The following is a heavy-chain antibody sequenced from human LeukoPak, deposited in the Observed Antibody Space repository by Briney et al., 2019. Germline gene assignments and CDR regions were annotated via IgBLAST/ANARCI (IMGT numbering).Heavy chain of an antibody. Sequence: GGSLSLSCTAAGFTFGDYAMSWVRQAAGGGLEWVGFIRRKAYGGTTEYAGAVKGRFTISRADSKSIAYLQINSLKTEDKAVYYCTTGGSYLDFDYWGQGTLVTVSS. J-gene: IGHJ4*02. V-gene: IGHV3-49*04. D-gene: IGHD1-26*01. CDR1: GFTFGDYA. CDR2: IRRKAYGGTT. CDR3: TTGGSYLDFDY.